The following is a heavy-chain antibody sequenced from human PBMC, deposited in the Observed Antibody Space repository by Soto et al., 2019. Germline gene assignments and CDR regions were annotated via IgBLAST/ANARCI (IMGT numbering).Heavy chain of an antibody. CDR1: GGSFSGYY. J-gene: IGHJ4*02. Sequence: ASETLSLTCAVYGGSFSGYYWSWIRQPPGKGLEWIGEINHSGSTNYNPSLKSRVTISVDTSKNQISLKLSSVTAADTVLYYCARTYYDILTGYYALDYWGQGTLVTVSS. D-gene: IGHD3-9*01. CDR2: INHSGST. CDR3: ARTYYDILTGYYALDY. V-gene: IGHV4-34*01.